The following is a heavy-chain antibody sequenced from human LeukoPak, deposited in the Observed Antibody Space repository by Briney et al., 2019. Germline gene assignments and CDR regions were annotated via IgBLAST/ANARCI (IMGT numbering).Heavy chain of an antibody. Sequence: TSETLSLTCTVSGGSISSYYWSWIRQPPGKGLEWIGYIYYSGSTNYNPSLRSRVTISVDTSKNQFSLELSSVTAADTAVYYCARPLYTGGFDIWGQGTMVTVSS. CDR1: GGSISSYY. CDR2: IYYSGST. J-gene: IGHJ3*02. V-gene: IGHV4-59*01. D-gene: IGHD2-2*02. CDR3: ARPLYTGGFDI.